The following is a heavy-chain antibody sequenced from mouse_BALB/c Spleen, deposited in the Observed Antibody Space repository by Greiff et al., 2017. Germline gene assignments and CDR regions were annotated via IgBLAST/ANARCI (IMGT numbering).Heavy chain of an antibody. CDR3: ARDELLYAMDY. J-gene: IGHJ4*01. V-gene: IGHV5-4*02. CDR2: ISDGGSYT. Sequence: EVKLVESGGGLVKPGGSLKLSCAASGFTFSDYYMYWVRQTPEKRLEWVATISDGGSYTYYPDSVKGRFTISRDNAKNNLYLQMSSLKSEDTAMYYCARDELLYAMDYWGQGTSVTVSS. CDR1: GFTFSDYY.